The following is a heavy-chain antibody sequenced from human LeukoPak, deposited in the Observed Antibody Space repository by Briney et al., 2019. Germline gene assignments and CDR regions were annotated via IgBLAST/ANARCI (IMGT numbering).Heavy chain of an antibody. V-gene: IGHV4-4*07. Sequence: PSETLSLTCTVSGGSISSYYWSWIRQPAGKGLEWIGRIYTSGSTNYNPSLKSRVTMSLDTSKSQFSLKLSSVTATDTAVSYCAREQRDTAMSRGLDYWGQGTLVTISS. J-gene: IGHJ4*02. D-gene: IGHD5-18*01. CDR3: AREQRDTAMSRGLDY. CDR1: GGSISSYY. CDR2: IYTSGST.